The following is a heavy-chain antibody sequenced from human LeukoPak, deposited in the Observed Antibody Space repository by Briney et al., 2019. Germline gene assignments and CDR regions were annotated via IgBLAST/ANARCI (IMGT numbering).Heavy chain of an antibody. J-gene: IGHJ4*02. CDR1: GGSISTYY. D-gene: IGHD3-9*01. V-gene: IGHV4-59*01. CDR3: ARGAPHHDILTGYFNY. CDR2: IYYSGST. Sequence: SETLSLTCTVSGGSISTYYWNWIRQPPWKGLEWIGYIYYSGSTNYNPSLKSRVTISVDTSENQFSLNLTSVTAADTAVYYCARGAPHHDILTGYFNYWGQGTLVTVSS.